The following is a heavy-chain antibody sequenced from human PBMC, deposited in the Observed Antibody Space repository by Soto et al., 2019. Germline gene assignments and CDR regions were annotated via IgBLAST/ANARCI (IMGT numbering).Heavy chain of an antibody. CDR3: ARVIGFEEYSGYCSGGSCPGPRFDY. CDR1: GGSISSGGYY. V-gene: IGHV4-31*03. CDR2: IYYSGST. D-gene: IGHD2-15*01. Sequence: SETLSLTCTVSGGSISSGGYYWSWIRQHPGKGLEWIGYIYYSGSTYYNPSLKSRVTISVDTSKNQFSLKLSSVTAADTAVYYCARVIGFEEYSGYCSGGSCPGPRFDYWGQGTLVTVSS. J-gene: IGHJ4*02.